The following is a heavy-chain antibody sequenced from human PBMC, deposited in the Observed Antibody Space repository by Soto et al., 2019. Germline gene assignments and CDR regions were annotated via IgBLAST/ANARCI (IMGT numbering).Heavy chain of an antibody. Sequence: QVQLQQWGAGLLKPSEALSLTCAVYGGSFSGYYWSWIRQPPGKGLEWIGEINHSGSTNYNPSLKSRVTISVDTSKNQFSLRLSSVTAADTAVYYCAVLTFGGVMEAYWGQGTLVTVSS. CDR2: INHSGST. D-gene: IGHD3-16*01. V-gene: IGHV4-34*01. CDR3: AVLTFGGVMEAY. J-gene: IGHJ4*02. CDR1: GGSFSGYY.